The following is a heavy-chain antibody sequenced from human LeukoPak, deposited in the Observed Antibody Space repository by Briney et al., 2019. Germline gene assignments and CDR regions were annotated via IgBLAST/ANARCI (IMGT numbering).Heavy chain of an antibody. Sequence: GGSLRLSCAASGFTFSSYGMHWVRQAPGKGLEWVAVISYDGSNKYYADSVKGRFTISRDISKKTVYLQMNSLRGEDTGVYYCAKDPDMRDMFYYYGLDVWGQGTTVTVSS. D-gene: IGHD3-9*01. CDR3: AKDPDMRDMFYYYGLDV. V-gene: IGHV3-30*18. CDR1: GFTFSSYG. J-gene: IGHJ6*02. CDR2: ISYDGSNK.